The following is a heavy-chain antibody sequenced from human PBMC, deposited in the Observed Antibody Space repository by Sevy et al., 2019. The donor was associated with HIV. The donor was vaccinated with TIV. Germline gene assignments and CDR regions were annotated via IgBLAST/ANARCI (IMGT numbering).Heavy chain of an antibody. Sequence: GGCLRLSCVASGFTFDDYAMHWVRQAPGKGPEWVSGSSWNSGSIGYAESVKGRFTISRDNAKNSLYLQMNSLRVEDTALYYCAKGIGCGNGWYSWFDSWGQGTLVTVSS. CDR3: AKGIGCGNGWYSWFDS. CDR1: GFTFDDYA. CDR2: SSWNSGSI. D-gene: IGHD6-19*01. V-gene: IGHV3-9*01. J-gene: IGHJ5*01.